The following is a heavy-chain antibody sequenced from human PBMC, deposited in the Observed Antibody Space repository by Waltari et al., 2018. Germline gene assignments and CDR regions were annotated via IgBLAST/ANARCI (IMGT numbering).Heavy chain of an antibody. D-gene: IGHD5-12*01. CDR2: TSYAVAT. V-gene: IGHV4-39*01. CDR1: GGSITSNRHY. J-gene: IGHJ3*01. Sequence: QLQLQESGPGLVKPSETLSLTCSVSGGSITSNRHYWGWIRQPPGQGLEWIGTTSYAVATYSSPSLNGRVTVSRDTSKNQLSLTLGSVTASDTAVYYCATYIGASVGTAAFDVWGQGAMVTVSS. CDR3: ATYIGASVGTAAFDV.